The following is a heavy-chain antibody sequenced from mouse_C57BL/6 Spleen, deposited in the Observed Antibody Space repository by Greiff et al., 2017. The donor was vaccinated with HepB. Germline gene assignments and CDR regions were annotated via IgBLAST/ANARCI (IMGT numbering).Heavy chain of an antibody. V-gene: IGHV1-15*01. CDR3: TNLLWLRRGGDY. J-gene: IGHJ4*01. CDR2: IDPETGGT. D-gene: IGHD2-2*01. Sequence: VKLQESGAELVRPGASVTLSCKASGYTFTDYEMHWVKQTPVHGLEWIGAIDPETGGTAYNQKFKGKAILTADKSSSTAYMELRSLTSEDSAVYYCTNLLWLRRGGDYWGQGTSVTVSS. CDR1: GYTFTDYE.